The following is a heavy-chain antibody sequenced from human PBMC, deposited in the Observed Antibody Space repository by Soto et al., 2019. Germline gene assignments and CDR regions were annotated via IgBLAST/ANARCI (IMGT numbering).Heavy chain of an antibody. V-gene: IGHV4-39*01. CDR2: IDYSGTA. CDR1: SGSISVSNFF. J-gene: IGHJ4*02. D-gene: IGHD4-4*01. Sequence: SETRSRTCPVSSGSISVSNFFWGWVRQPPGKGLEWIGNIDYSGTAYFNPSLGTRVTFPVDTSKNQFSLTLYSVTAADTAVYYCARTTGRHLDFWGQGILVT. CDR3: ARTTGRHLDF.